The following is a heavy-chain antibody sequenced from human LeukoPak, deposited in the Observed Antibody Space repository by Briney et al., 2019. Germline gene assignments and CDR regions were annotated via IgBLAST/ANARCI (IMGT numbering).Heavy chain of an antibody. CDR1: GFTFSTYA. CDR2: IGSGNSI. V-gene: IGHV3-23*01. D-gene: IGHD3-16*02. Sequence: GGSLRLSCAASGFTFSTYAMSWVRQAPGKGLEWVSLIGSGNSIHYADSVKGRFTISRDNFKNTVLLQLNSLRPEDTAVYYCAKHGDNVWGSFRFGLDYWGQGTLVTVSS. CDR3: AKHGDNVWGSFRFGLDY. J-gene: IGHJ4*02.